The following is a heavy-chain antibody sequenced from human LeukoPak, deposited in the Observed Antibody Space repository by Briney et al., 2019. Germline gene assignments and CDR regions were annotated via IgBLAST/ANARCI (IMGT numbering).Heavy chain of an antibody. J-gene: IGHJ4*02. V-gene: IGHV3-23*01. CDR2: ISGSGGST. CDR3: AKGEDGYNYGDAFDY. CDR1: GFTFSTYW. Sequence: PGGSLRLSCAASGFTFSTYWMHWVRQAPGKGLEWVSAISGSGGSTYYADSVKGRFTISRDNSKNTLYLQMNSLRAEDTAVYYCAKGEDGYNYGDAFDYWGQGTLVTVSS. D-gene: IGHD5-24*01.